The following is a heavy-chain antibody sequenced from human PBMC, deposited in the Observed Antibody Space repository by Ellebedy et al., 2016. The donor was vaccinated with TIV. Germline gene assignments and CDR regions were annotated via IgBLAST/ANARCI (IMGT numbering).Heavy chain of an antibody. V-gene: IGHV1-46*01. J-gene: IGHJ5*02. CDR2: INPGGDNT. CDR3: ARDYEVLGGTTERTGFDP. CDR1: GYSFSEYY. Sequence: AASVKVSCKASGYSFSEYYIHWVRQAPGQGLEWMGIINPGGDNTKYAQKFQGRVTMTRDTSTSTVYMELSSLRSEDSAIYYCARDYEVLGGTTERTGFDPWGQGTLVIVSS. D-gene: IGHD1-1*01.